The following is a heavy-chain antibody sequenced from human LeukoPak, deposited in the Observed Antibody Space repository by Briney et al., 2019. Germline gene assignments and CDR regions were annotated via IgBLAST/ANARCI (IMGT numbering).Heavy chain of an antibody. Sequence: SVKVSCKASGFTFTSSAMQWVRQARGQRLEWIGWIVVGSGNTNYAQKFQARVTITRDTSISAAYMELSSLTSDDTAVYFCARGLPLGYCTYGVCYPPKHFDFWGQGTLVTVSS. CDR3: ARGLPLGYCTYGVCYPPKHFDF. CDR2: IVVGSGNT. J-gene: IGHJ4*02. V-gene: IGHV1-58*02. CDR1: GFTFTSSA. D-gene: IGHD2-8*01.